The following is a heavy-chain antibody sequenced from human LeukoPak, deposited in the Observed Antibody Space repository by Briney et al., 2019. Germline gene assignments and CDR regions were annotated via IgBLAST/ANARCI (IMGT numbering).Heavy chain of an antibody. V-gene: IGHV4-34*01. D-gene: IGHD2-15*01. J-gene: IGHJ3*02. Sequence: SETLSLTCAVYGGSFSGYYWSWIRQPPGKGLGWIGEINHSGSTNYNPSLKSRVTISVDTSKNQFSLKLNSVTAADTAVYYCARETQGFLDIWGQGTMVTFSS. CDR1: GGSFSGYY. CDR2: INHSGST. CDR3: ARETQGFLDI.